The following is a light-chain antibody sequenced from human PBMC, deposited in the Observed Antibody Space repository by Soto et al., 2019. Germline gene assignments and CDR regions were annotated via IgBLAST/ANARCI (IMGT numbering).Light chain of an antibody. Sequence: QSALTQPPPRSGAPAQSIPTSCTGTRRNIGIYHLVSWYQHQSGKAPKLTIYKFSQGPSGVSDRFSASKSGNTASLTISGLQAEDEADYYCCSYAGSNWGYVFGTGTKVTVL. J-gene: IGLJ1*01. CDR2: KFS. V-gene: IGLV2-23*02. CDR1: RRNIGIYHL. CDR3: CSYAGSNWGYV.